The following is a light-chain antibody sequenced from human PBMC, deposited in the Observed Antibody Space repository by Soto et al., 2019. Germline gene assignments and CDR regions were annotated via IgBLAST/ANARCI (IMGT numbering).Light chain of an antibody. CDR1: SSDVDGYNY. CDR3: SSFTISRNAVI. Sequence: QSALTQPASVSGSPGQSITISCTGTSSDVDGYNYVSWYQYHPCKAPKLMIYYVNNRPSGVSNRFSGSKSGNTASLTISGLQAEDEADYYCSSFTISRNAVIFGGGTQLTVL. J-gene: IGLJ2*01. V-gene: IGLV2-14*01. CDR2: YVN.